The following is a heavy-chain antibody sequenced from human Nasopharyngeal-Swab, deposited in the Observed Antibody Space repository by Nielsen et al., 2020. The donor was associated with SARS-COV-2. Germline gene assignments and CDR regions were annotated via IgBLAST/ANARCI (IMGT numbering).Heavy chain of an antibody. D-gene: IGHD1-20*01. Sequence: GESLKISCAASGFTFGNYWMSWVRQAPGKRLEWVANIKEDGNEKDYVDSVKGRFTISRDNIKSSLYLQMNSLRVEDTAVYFCARLPRNNWRLDSWGQGILVTVSS. V-gene: IGHV3-7*03. CDR1: GFTFGNYW. J-gene: IGHJ4*02. CDR3: ARLPRNNWRLDS. CDR2: IKEDGNEK.